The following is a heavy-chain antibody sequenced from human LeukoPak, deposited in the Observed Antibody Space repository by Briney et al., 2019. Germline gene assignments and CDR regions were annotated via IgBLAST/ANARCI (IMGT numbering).Heavy chain of an antibody. CDR2: IRYDGNNK. V-gene: IGHV3-30*02. J-gene: IGHJ4*02. CDR1: GFIFSRHW. D-gene: IGHD1-14*01. CDR3: VKDNPLDY. Sequence: TGGSLRLSCAASGFIFSRHWMHWVRQAPGKGLDWVSFIRYDGNNKLYADSVKGRFTISRDNSKNTLYLHINSLRAEDTAVYYCVKDNPLDYWGQGTLVIVSS.